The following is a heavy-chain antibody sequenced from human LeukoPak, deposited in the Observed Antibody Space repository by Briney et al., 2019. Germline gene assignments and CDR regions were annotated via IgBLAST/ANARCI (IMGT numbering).Heavy chain of an antibody. CDR1: GYTFTGYY. J-gene: IGHJ2*01. CDR3: ARTSIAVARYFDL. CDR2: INPSGGST. D-gene: IGHD6-19*01. V-gene: IGHV1-46*01. Sequence: ASVKVSCKASGYTFTGYYMHWVRQAPGQGLEWMGIINPSGGSTSYAQKFQGRVTMTRDTSTSTVYMELSSLRSEDTAVYYCARTSIAVARYFDLWGRGTLVTVSS.